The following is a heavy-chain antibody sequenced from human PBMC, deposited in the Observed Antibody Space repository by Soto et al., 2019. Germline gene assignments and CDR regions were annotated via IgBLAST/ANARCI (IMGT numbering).Heavy chain of an antibody. D-gene: IGHD1-26*01. CDR2: MNPNSGNT. V-gene: IGHV1-8*01. CDR3: ARAVTGSYPLDY. J-gene: IGHJ4*02. CDR1: GYIFTSYD. Sequence: ASVKVSCKASGYIFTSYDTNWVRQATGQGLEWMGWMNPNSGNTGYAQKFQGRATMTRDTSISTAYMELSGLGSEDTALYFCARAVTGSYPLDYWGQGALVTVSS.